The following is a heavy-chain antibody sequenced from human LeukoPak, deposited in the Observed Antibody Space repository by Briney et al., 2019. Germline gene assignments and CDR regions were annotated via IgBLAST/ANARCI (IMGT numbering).Heavy chain of an antibody. J-gene: IGHJ3*02. CDR3: ATARLTGYLQPDGAFDI. Sequence: ASVKVSCKASGYTFTSYGISWVRQAPGQGLEWMGWISAYNGNTNYAQKLQGRVTMTTDTSTSTAYMELRSLRSDDTAVYYCATARLTGYLQPDGAFDIWGQGTMVTVSS. V-gene: IGHV1-18*01. CDR2: ISAYNGNT. CDR1: GYTFTSYG. D-gene: IGHD3-9*01.